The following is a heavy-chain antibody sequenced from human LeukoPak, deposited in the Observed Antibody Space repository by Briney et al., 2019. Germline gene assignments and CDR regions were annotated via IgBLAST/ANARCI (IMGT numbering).Heavy chain of an antibody. CDR1: GVTFSSYS. V-gene: IGHV3-21*01. CDR3: ARVGEIGDAFDI. J-gene: IGHJ3*02. CDR2: ISSSSSYI. Sequence: GVSLRLSCAASGVTFSSYSMNWVRQAPGKGLEWVSSISSSSSYIYYADSVKGRFTISRDNAKNSLYLQMNSLRAEDTAVYYCARVGEIGDAFDIWGQGTMVTVSS. D-gene: IGHD3-10*01.